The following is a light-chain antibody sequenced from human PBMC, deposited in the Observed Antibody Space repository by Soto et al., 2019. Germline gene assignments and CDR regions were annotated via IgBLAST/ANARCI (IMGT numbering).Light chain of an antibody. CDR2: SNN. J-gene: IGLJ2*01. CDR3: ASWDDSLSGRL. Sequence: QAVVTQPPSASGTPGQRLTISCSGSSSNIGNNYVYWYQQFPGTAPKLLIYSNNQRPSGVPDRFSGSKSGTSASLAIRGLRSEDEADYYCASWDDSLSGRLFGGGTKVTVL. V-gene: IGLV1-47*02. CDR1: SSNIGNNY.